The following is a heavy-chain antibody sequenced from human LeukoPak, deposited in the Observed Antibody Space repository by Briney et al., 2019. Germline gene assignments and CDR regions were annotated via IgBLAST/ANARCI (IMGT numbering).Heavy chain of an antibody. V-gene: IGHV4-38-2*02. D-gene: IGHD1-26*01. Sequence: SETLSLTCTVSGYSLSSGYYWGWIRQPPGKGLEWIGSIYHSGSTYYNPSLKSRVTISVDTSKNQFPLKLSSVTAADTAVYYCASVSGSYYFDYWGQGTLVTVSS. CDR1: GYSLSSGYY. CDR3: ASVSGSYYFDY. J-gene: IGHJ4*02. CDR2: IYHSGST.